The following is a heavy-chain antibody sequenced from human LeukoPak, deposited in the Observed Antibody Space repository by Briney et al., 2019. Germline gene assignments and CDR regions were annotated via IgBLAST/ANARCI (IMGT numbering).Heavy chain of an antibody. Sequence: PGGSLRLSCAASGFTFSSHWMHWVRQAPGKGLVWVSRINTDGSTTNYADSVKGRFTVSRDNAKNTLYLQMNSLRAEDTAVYYCAREGVYDYVWGSYRPYYFDYWGQGTLVTVSS. D-gene: IGHD3-16*02. V-gene: IGHV3-74*01. CDR2: INTDGSTT. CDR3: AREGVYDYVWGSYRPYYFDY. J-gene: IGHJ4*02. CDR1: GFTFSSHW.